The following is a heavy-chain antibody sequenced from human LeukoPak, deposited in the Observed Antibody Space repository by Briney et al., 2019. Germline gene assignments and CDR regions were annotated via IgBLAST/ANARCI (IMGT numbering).Heavy chain of an antibody. CDR2: ISSGGSYM. Sequence: GGSLRLSCAASRFTFSGYGMNWVRQAPGEGLEWVSSISSGGSYMYYADSLKGRFTISRDNAKNSLYLQMNSLRAEDTAVYYWARVGAKGGWYFDLWGRGTLVTVSS. CDR1: RFTFSGYG. J-gene: IGHJ2*01. V-gene: IGHV3-21*01. D-gene: IGHD3-10*01. CDR3: ARVGAKGGWYFDL.